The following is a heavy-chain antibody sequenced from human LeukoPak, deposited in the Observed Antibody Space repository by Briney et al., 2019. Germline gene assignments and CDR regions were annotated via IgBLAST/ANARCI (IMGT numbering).Heavy chain of an antibody. D-gene: IGHD2-2*01. CDR2: ISSSSSYI. CDR1: GFTFSSYS. J-gene: IGHJ4*02. CDR3: AREGCSSTSCYEGYFDY. V-gene: IGHV3-21*01. Sequence: TGGSLRLSCAASGFTFSSYSMNWVRQAPGKGLEWVSSISSSSSYIYYADSVKGRFTISRDNAKNSLYLQMNSLRAEDTAVYYCAREGCSSTSCYEGYFDYWGQGTLVTVSS.